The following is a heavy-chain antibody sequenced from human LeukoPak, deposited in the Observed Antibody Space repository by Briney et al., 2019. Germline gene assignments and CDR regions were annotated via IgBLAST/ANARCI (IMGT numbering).Heavy chain of an antibody. CDR3: ARDSHYDFWSGATYYFDY. CDR1: GYTFTGYY. V-gene: IGHV1-2*02. Sequence: ASVKVSCKASGYTFTGYYMHWVRQAPGQGLEWMGWINPNSGGTNFAQNFQGRVTMTRDTSISTAYMELSRLRSDDTAVYYCARDSHYDFWSGATYYFDYWGQGTLITVSS. CDR2: INPNSGGT. D-gene: IGHD3-3*01. J-gene: IGHJ4*02.